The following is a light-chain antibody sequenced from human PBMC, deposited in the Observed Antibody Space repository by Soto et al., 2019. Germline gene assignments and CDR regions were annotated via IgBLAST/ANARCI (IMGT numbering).Light chain of an antibody. CDR2: VSSDGSH. V-gene: IGLV4-69*01. J-gene: IGLJ3*02. CDR1: SGHSSDA. CDR3: QTWGTGIRV. Sequence: QLVLTQSPSASASLGASVKLTCTLSSGHSSDAIAWHQQQPEKGPRYLMKVSSDGSHSKGAGIPDRFSGSSSGAERYLTISSLQSEDEADYFCQTWGTGIRVFGGGTKVTVL.